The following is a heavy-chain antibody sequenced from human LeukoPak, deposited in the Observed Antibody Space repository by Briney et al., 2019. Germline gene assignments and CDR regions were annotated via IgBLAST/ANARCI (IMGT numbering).Heavy chain of an antibody. CDR1: GFTFSTYW. J-gene: IGHJ4*02. D-gene: IGHD3-10*01. CDR3: ARAFGSGSQVINYFDF. V-gene: IGHV3-7*04. CDR2: IKQDGSEK. Sequence: GGSLRLSCTASGFTFSTYWMTWVRQAPGKGLEWVANIKQDGSEKYYVDSVKGRFTISRDNTKNSVYLQMNSLRAEDTAVYYCARAFGSGSQVINYFDFWGQGTLVTVSS.